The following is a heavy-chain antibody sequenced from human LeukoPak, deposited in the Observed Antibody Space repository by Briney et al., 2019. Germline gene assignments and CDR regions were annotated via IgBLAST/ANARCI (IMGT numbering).Heavy chain of an antibody. CDR2: ISYDGSNK. J-gene: IGHJ4*02. Sequence: PGGSLRLSCAASGFTFSSYGMHWVRQAPGKGLEWVAVISYDGSNKYYADSVTGRFTISRDNSKNTLYLQMNSLRAEDTAVYYCAKDLRRYCSSTSCSSPDFWGQGTLVTVSS. CDR1: GFTFSSYG. CDR3: AKDLRRYCSSTSCSSPDF. D-gene: IGHD2-2*01. V-gene: IGHV3-30*18.